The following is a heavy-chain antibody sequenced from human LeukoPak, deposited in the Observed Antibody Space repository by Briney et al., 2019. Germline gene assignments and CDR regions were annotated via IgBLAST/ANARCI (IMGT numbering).Heavy chain of an antibody. D-gene: IGHD1-26*01. CDR2: ISSNGGST. Sequence: GGSLRLSCAASGFTFSSYAMHWVRQAPGKGLEYVSAISSNGGSTYYANSVKSRFTISRDNSKNTLYLQMGSLRAEDMAVYYCARAHAVGAQPSGYWGQGTLVTVSS. CDR1: GFTFSSYA. V-gene: IGHV3-64*01. CDR3: ARAHAVGAQPSGY. J-gene: IGHJ4*02.